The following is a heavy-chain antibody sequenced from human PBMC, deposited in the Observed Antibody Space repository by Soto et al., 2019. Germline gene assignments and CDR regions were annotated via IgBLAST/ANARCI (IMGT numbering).Heavy chain of an antibody. CDR2: LFPSRDGPTT. Sequence: GGSLRLSCVASGFNVSSAYMNWVRQAPGKGLDWVSVLFPSRDGPTTYFPDSVRGRFTVSRDDFKNTLYLHMNNLKVVDTAMHFCARSRLGYLNYNFESWGQGALVTVSS. CDR3: ARSRLGYLNYNFES. V-gene: IGHV3-53*01. CDR1: GFNVSSAY. J-gene: IGHJ4*02. D-gene: IGHD3-9*01.